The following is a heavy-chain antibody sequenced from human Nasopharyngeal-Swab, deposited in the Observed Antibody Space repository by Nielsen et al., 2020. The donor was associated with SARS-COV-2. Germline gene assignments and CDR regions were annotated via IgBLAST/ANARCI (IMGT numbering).Heavy chain of an antibody. CDR2: ISAYNGNT. Sequence: ASVQVSCKASGYTFISYGISWVRQAPGQGLEWMGWISAYNGNTNYAQKLQGRVTMTTDTSTSTAYMELRSLRSDDTAVYYCARWAGIGDYYYGMDVWGQGTTVTVPS. D-gene: IGHD6-19*01. V-gene: IGHV1-18*01. J-gene: IGHJ6*02. CDR1: GYTFISYG. CDR3: ARWAGIGDYYYGMDV.